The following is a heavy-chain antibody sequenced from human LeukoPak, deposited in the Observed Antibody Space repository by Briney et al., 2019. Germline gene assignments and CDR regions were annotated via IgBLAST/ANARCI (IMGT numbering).Heavy chain of an antibody. CDR1: GFTFSSYS. J-gene: IGHJ4*02. D-gene: IGHD2-2*02. CDR3: ARIPGDY. V-gene: IGHV3-21*01. CDR2: ITSSSGVT. Sequence: GALRLSCTASGFTFSSYSMNWVRQAPGKGLEWVSYITSSSGVTHYADSVKGRFTISRDNAKNSVYLQMNSLRADDTAAYYCARIPGDYWGQGTLVTVSS.